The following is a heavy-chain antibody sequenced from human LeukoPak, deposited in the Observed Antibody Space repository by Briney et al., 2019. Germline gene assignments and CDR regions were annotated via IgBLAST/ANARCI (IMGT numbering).Heavy chain of an antibody. Sequence: ASVKASCKASGYTFTSYYMHWVRQAPGQGLEWMGIINPSGGSTSYAQKFQGRVTMTRDTSTSTVYMELSSLRSEDTAVYYCAREAPHYYDSSGTGRLDYWGQGTLVTVSS. V-gene: IGHV1-46*01. CDR2: INPSGGST. CDR3: AREAPHYYDSSGTGRLDY. CDR1: GYTFTSYY. D-gene: IGHD3-22*01. J-gene: IGHJ4*02.